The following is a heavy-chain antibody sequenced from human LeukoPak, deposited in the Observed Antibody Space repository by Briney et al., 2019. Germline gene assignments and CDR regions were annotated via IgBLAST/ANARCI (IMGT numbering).Heavy chain of an antibody. J-gene: IGHJ4*02. Sequence: GGSLRLSCAASGFTFSSYGLSWVRQAPGKGLEWVSAISGSGGSTYYADSVKGRITISRDNSKNTLYLQMNSLRAEDTAVYYCAKGVGYCSGGSCQQFDYWGQGTLVTVSS. CDR3: AKGVGYCSGGSCQQFDY. D-gene: IGHD2-15*01. CDR1: GFTFSSYG. V-gene: IGHV3-23*01. CDR2: ISGSGGST.